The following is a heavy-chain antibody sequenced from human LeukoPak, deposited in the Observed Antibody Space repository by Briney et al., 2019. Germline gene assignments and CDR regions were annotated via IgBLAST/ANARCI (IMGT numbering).Heavy chain of an antibody. D-gene: IGHD1-26*01. V-gene: IGHV3-23*01. Sequence: GGSVRLSCAASGFTFVSHAMSWVRQAPGKGLEWVSSIRASDGSTYYADSVKGRFTSSRDNSKNTLYLQMNSLRAEDTAVYYCTRGSNSGSFRPDFWGQGTLVTVSS. CDR1: GFTFVSHA. CDR3: TRGSNSGSFRPDF. J-gene: IGHJ4*02. CDR2: IRASDGST.